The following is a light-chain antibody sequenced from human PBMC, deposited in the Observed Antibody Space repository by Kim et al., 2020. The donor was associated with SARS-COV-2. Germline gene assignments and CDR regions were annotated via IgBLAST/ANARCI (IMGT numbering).Light chain of an antibody. J-gene: IGLJ2*01. CDR3: GSRHSDNHRGR. CDR1: NLGFYY. Sequence: LGCTVRITCQENNLGFYYVSWYQQKPGQAPMLVIYDKTNRPSGIPDRFSGSTSGNTASLTSAGAQAEDEPDYYCGSRHSDNHRGRFGGGTQLPVL. CDR2: DKT. V-gene: IGLV3-19*01.